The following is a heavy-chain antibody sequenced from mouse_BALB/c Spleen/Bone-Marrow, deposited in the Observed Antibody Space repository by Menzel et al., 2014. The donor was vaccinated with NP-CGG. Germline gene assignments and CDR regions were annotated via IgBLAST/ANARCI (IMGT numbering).Heavy chain of an antibody. D-gene: IGHD2-2*01. V-gene: IGHV7-3*02. CDR3: ARDGYDDY. Sequence: EVKLVESGGGLVQPGGSLRLFCATSGFTFTDYYMSWVRQPPGKALEWLGFIRNKANGYTTEYSASVKGRFTISRDNSQSILYLQMNTLRAEDSATYYCARDGYDDYWGQGTTLTVSS. CDR2: IRNKANGYTT. J-gene: IGHJ2*01. CDR1: GFTFTDYY.